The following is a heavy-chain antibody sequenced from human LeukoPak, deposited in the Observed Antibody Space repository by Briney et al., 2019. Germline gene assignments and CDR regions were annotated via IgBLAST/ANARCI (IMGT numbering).Heavy chain of an antibody. D-gene: IGHD3-10*01. J-gene: IGHJ5*02. Sequence: SETLSLTCTVSGGSISPYYWSWIRQPAGKGLEWIGRIYGTGTITYNPSLQSRVTMSVDTSKNEFSLKMSSVTAADTAVYYCTRDSGTTGEVKFDPWGQGTLVAVSS. CDR3: TRDSGTTGEVKFDP. V-gene: IGHV4-4*07. CDR1: GGSISPYY. CDR2: IYGTGTI.